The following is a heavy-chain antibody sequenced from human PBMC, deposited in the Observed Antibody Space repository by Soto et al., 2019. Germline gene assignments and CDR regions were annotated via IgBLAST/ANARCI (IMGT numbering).Heavy chain of an antibody. CDR1: GFTFSNAW. CDR2: IKSKTHGGTT. V-gene: IGHV3-15*07. D-gene: IGHD1-1*01. CDR3: ATDGVTVRATNDY. J-gene: IGHJ4*02. Sequence: GGSLRLSCAASGFTFSNAWMNWVRQAPGKGLEWVGRIKSKTHGGTTEYATSVKGRFTISRDDSKSTLYLQMNSLKTEDTAVYYCATDGVTVRATNDYWGQGTLVTVSS.